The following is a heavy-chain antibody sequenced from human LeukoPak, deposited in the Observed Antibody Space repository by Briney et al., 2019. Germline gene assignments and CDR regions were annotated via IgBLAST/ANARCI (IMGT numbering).Heavy chain of an antibody. V-gene: IGHV1-18*01. D-gene: IGHD3-9*01. CDR3: ARALDYDILTGYCDY. CDR1: GYTFSNYG. CDR2: ISAYNGNT. J-gene: IGHJ4*02. Sequence: ASVKVSCKASGYTFSNYGINWVRQAPGQGLEWMGWISAYNGNTNYAQKVQGRVTLTTDTSTYTAYMELRSLRSDDTAVYYCARALDYDILTGYCDYWGQGTLVTVSS.